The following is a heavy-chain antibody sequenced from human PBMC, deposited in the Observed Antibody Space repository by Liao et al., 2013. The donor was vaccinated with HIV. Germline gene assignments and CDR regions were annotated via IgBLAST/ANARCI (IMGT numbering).Heavy chain of an antibody. CDR2: IYFSGRT. Sequence: HVQLQESGPGLVKPSQTLSLTCGVSGGSISSSSYYWSWIRQPPGKGLEWIGYIYFSGRTYDNPSLKSRVLISVDTSKNQFSLKLSSVTAADTAVYYCARGSGITIFGSGAFDIWGQGTMSPSLQ. D-gene: IGHD3-3*01. J-gene: IGHJ3*02. CDR3: ARGSGITIFGSGAFDI. V-gene: IGHV4-30-4*08. CDR1: GGSISSSSYY.